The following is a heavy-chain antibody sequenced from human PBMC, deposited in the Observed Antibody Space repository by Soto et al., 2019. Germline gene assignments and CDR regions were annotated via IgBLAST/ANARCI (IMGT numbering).Heavy chain of an antibody. CDR1: GGSISSSNW. Sequence: HVQLQESGPGLVTPSGTRSLTCAVSGGSISSSNWWSWVRQPPGKGLEWMGEIYHSGSTNYNQSLKSRVTISVDKSKNQCSLKLSSVTAADTAVYYCASVDTAMVPPTFDYWGQGTLVTVSS. D-gene: IGHD5-18*01. CDR2: IYHSGST. V-gene: IGHV4-4*02. J-gene: IGHJ4*02. CDR3: ASVDTAMVPPTFDY.